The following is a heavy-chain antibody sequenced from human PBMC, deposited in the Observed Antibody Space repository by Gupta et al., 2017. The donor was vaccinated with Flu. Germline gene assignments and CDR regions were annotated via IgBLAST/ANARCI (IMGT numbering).Heavy chain of an antibody. CDR3: ATGTTSDFEF. V-gene: IGHV1-2*02. CDR2: MNPDSGGT. D-gene: IGHD1-14*01. Sequence: QVQLVQSGAEVKKPGASVKVSCKASGYSFTAHYMHWVRQAPGQGLEWMRWMNPDSGGTHYSQKFQGRVIMTRDTSITTAYMEVNSLRSDDTAVYYCATGTTSDFEFWGQGTLVNVSS. J-gene: IGHJ4*02. CDR1: GYSFTAHY.